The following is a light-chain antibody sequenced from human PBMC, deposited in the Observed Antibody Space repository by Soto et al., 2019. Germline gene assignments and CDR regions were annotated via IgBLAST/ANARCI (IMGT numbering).Light chain of an antibody. J-gene: IGKJ2*01. Sequence: EVVLTQSPATLSVSPGERATLSCRASQTVSRSLAWYQQKPGQAPRLLIYGASMRATGVPERFSGSGSGTEFTLTISSLQSEDFAVYYCQQYIDWPPYTFGQGTKVEIK. CDR2: GAS. CDR3: QQYIDWPPYT. V-gene: IGKV3-15*01. CDR1: QTVSRS.